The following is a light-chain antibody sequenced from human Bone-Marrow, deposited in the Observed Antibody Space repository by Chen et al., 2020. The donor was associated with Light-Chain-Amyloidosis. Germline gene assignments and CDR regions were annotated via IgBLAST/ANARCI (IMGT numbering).Light chain of an antibody. CDR3: SSYTITNPLV. V-gene: IGLV2-14*01. CDR2: EVT. CDR1: SSDVGGDNH. J-gene: IGLJ1*01. Sequence: QFALTQPASVSGSPGQASNISCTGTSSDVGGDNHVSCYQQHPAKAPKLLIYEVTNRPSWFPYLSSVRKAYNAAAQTISWLQSEEEAYYYYSSYTITNPLVFGSGTRVTV.